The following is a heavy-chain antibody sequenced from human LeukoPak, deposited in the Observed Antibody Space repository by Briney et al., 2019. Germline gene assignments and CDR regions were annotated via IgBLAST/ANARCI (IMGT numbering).Heavy chain of an antibody. CDR3: AKDLGGAEGY. D-gene: IGHD3-16*01. V-gene: IGHV3-23*01. J-gene: IGHJ4*02. CDR1: GFTFTTYA. Sequence: GGSLRLSCVASGFTFTTYAMTWVRQAPGKGLEWVSAISGSGGSTYYADSVKGRFTISRDNSKNTLYLQMNSLRAEDTAVYYCAKDLGGAEGYWGQGTLVTVSS. CDR2: ISGSGGST.